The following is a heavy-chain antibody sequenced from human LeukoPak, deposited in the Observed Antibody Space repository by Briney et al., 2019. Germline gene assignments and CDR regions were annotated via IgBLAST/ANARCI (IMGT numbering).Heavy chain of an antibody. CDR2: ISPNSGGT. J-gene: IGHJ4*02. Sequence: GASVKVSRKASGYTFTGYYMHWVRQAPGQGLEWMGWISPNSGGTNYAQKFQGRVTMTRDTSISTAYMELSRLRSDDTAVYYCARDKIAVAGLPFDYWGQGTLVTVSS. V-gene: IGHV1-2*02. CDR3: ARDKIAVAGLPFDY. D-gene: IGHD6-19*01. CDR1: GYTFTGYY.